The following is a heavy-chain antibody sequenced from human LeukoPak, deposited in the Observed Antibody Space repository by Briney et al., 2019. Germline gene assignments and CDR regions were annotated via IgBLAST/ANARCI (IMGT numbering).Heavy chain of an antibody. V-gene: IGHV4-39*01. CDR2: IYYSGST. J-gene: IGHJ4*02. D-gene: IGHD3-22*01. CDR3: ARHTTEDRLLPDY. Sequence: RASETLSLTCTVSSGSISSSSYYWGWIRQPPGKGLEWIGSIYYSGSTYYNPSLKSRVTISVGTSKNQFSLKLSSVTAADTAVYYCARHTTEDRLLPDYWGQGTLVTVSS. CDR1: SGSISSSSYY.